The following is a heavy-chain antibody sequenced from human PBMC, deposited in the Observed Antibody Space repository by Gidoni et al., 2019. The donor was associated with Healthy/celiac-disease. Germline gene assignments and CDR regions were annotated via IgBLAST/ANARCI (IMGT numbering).Heavy chain of an antibody. Sequence: QVQLVESGGGVVQPGRSLRLSCAASGFTFSSYAMHWVRQAPGKGLEWVAVISYDGSNKYYADSVKGRFTISRDNSKNTLYLQMNSLRAEDTAVYYCARPDGYSGYRPRYFDYWGQGTLVTVSS. CDR2: ISYDGSNK. CDR3: ARPDGYSGYRPRYFDY. V-gene: IGHV3-30-3*01. CDR1: GFTFSSYA. J-gene: IGHJ4*02. D-gene: IGHD5-12*01.